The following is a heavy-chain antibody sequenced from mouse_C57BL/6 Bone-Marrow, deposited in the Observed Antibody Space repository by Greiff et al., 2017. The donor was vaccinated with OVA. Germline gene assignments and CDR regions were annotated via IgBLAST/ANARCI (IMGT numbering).Heavy chain of an antibody. D-gene: IGHD1-1*01. CDR1: GFNIKDDY. CDR3: TFDYYGSSPLGFDY. Sequence: VQLQQSGAELVRPGASVKLSCTASGFNIKDDYMHWVKQRPEQGLEWIGWIDPENGDTEYASKFQGKATITADTSSNTAYLQLSSLTSEDTAVYYCTFDYYGSSPLGFDYWGQGTTLTVSS. CDR2: IDPENGDT. J-gene: IGHJ2*01. V-gene: IGHV14-4*01.